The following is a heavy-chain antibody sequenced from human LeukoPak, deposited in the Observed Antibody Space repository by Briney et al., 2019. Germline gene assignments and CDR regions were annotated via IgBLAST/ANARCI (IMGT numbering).Heavy chain of an antibody. J-gene: IGHJ4*02. Sequence: GSLRLSCAASGFTFSGSAMHWVRQASGKGLEWVGRIRSKANSYATAYAASVKGRFTISRDDSKNTAYLQMNSLKTEDTAVYYCTRLSDDSSGYWGQGTLVTVSS. CDR1: GFTFSGSA. CDR3: TRLSDDSSGY. V-gene: IGHV3-73*01. D-gene: IGHD3-22*01. CDR2: IRSKANSYAT.